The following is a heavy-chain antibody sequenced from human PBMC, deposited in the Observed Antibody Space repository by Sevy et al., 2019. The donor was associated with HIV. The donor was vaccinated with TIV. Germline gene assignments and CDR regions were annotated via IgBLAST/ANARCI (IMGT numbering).Heavy chain of an antibody. CDR2: ISFDGSKH. CDR1: GLTFGEYA. CDR3: AKPIPKYSYYYGMDV. J-gene: IGHJ6*02. V-gene: IGHV3-30*18. D-gene: IGHD2-21*01. Sequence: GGSLRLSCGVSGLTFGEYAMHWVRQAPGKGLEWVALISFDGSKHYYAVSVGGRFTISRDNSKNTLYLQMNGLRAEDTDVYYCAKPIPKYSYYYGMDVWGQWTTVTVSS.